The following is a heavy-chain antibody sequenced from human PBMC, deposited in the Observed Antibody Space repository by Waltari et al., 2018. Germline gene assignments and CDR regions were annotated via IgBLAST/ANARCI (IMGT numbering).Heavy chain of an antibody. V-gene: IGHV4-39*01. CDR2: TYHSGTT. D-gene: IGHD3-3*01. CDR3: ARQDFWSGYYTIDY. CDR1: GGSIGRSNYY. Sequence: QLQLQESGPGLVKASETLSLTCNVSGGSIGRSNYYWGWIRQPPGKGLEWIGNTYHSGTTYYNPPLKSRVAISVDTSKNQFSLKVSSMTATDTAIYYCARQDFWSGYYTIDYWGQGTLVTVSS. J-gene: IGHJ4*02.